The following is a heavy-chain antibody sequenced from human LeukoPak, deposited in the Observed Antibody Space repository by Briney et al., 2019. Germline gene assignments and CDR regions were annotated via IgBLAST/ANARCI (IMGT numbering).Heavy chain of an antibody. CDR1: GFTFSSYA. D-gene: IGHD3-3*01. V-gene: IGHV3-23*01. J-gene: IGHJ4*02. Sequence: PGGSLRLSCAASGFTFSSYAMSWVRQAPGKGLEWVSAISGSGGSTYYADSVKGRFTISRDNSKSTLYLQMNSLRAEDTAVYYCAEGDFDFWSGYYYPAFDYWGQGTLVTVSS. CDR2: ISGSGGST. CDR3: AEGDFDFWSGYYYPAFDY.